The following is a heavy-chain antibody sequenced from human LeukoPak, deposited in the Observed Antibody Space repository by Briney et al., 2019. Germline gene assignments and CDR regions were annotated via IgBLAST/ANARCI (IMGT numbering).Heavy chain of an antibody. Sequence: GGSLRLSCAASGFTFSSYAMHWVRQAPGKGLEWVAVISYDGRNKHYPDSVKGRFTISRDISTDTLWLQMDSLRTEDTAVYYCAKGPLRGTAAAIDYWGQGTLVTVSS. V-gene: IGHV3-30*18. D-gene: IGHD2-2*01. CDR3: AKGPLRGTAAAIDY. CDR2: ISYDGRNK. CDR1: GFTFSSYA. J-gene: IGHJ4*02.